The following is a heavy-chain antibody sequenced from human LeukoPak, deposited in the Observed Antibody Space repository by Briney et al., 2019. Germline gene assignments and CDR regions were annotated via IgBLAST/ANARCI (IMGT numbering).Heavy chain of an antibody. CDR1: EYRLNEVS. CDR2: FDQESGET. D-gene: IGHD2-21*02. V-gene: IGHV1-24*01. CDR3: ARHGGVVVTADDAFDI. Sequence: ASVKVSCKVSEYRLNEVSLYWVRQAPGKGLEWMGGFDQESGETIYAQKFQGRVSMTEDTSIDTAYMELSSLRSDDTAVYYCARHGGVVVTADDAFDIWGQGTMVIVSS. J-gene: IGHJ3*02.